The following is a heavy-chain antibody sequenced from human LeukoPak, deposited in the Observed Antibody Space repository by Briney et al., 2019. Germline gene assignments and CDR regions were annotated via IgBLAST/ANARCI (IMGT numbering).Heavy chain of an antibody. J-gene: IGHJ6*02. CDR2: INHSGST. CDR3: ARVPIYCTNGVCYTVVGNYYYYYGMDV. V-gene: IGHV4-34*01. Sequence: SETLSLICAVYGGSFSGYYWSWIRQPPGKGLEWIGEINHSGSTNYNPSLKSRVTISVDTSKNQFSLKLSSVTAADTAVYYCARVPIYCTNGVCYTVVGNYYYYYGMDVWGQGTTVTVSS. D-gene: IGHD2-8*01. CDR1: GGSFSGYY.